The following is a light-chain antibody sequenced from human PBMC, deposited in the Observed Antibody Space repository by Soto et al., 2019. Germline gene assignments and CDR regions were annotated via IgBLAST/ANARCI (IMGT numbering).Light chain of an antibody. J-gene: IGKJ4*01. Sequence: DIQMTQSPSTLSGSVGDRVPITCRASQSIGKYLSWFQQTPGNAPKLLIYAASGLQSGVPSRFSGSGSGTDFTLTINSLQREDFATYYCQQTYNTPLTFGGGTKVDIK. CDR2: AAS. CDR1: QSIGKY. CDR3: QQTYNTPLT. V-gene: IGKV1-39*01.